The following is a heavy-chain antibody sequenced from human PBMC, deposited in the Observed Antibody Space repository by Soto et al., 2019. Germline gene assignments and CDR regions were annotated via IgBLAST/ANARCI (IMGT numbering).Heavy chain of an antibody. Sequence: GGSLRLPCAASGFTFSNYAMNWVRQAPGEGLEWTSGISGGGDATYYSDTVKGRFTISRDNSKNTLFLQMNSLRAEDTAVYYCGKVICSSSFCYSSNPFGHGGKGTLVTVSS. D-gene: IGHD2-15*01. V-gene: IGHV3-23*01. J-gene: IGHJ4*02. CDR3: GKVICSSSFCYSSNPFGH. CDR1: GFTFSNYA. CDR2: ISGGGDAT.